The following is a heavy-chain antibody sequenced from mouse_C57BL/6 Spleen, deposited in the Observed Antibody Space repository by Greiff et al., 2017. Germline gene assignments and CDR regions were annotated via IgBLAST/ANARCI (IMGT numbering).Heavy chain of an antibody. Sequence: EVMLVESGGDLVKPGGSLKLSCAASGFTFSSYGMSWVRQTPDKRLEWVATISSGGSYTYYPDSVKGRFTISRDNAKNTLYLQMSSLKSEDTAMYYCARHGGYDYDVWYFDVWGTGTTVTVSS. CDR3: ARHGGYDYDVWYFDV. CDR2: ISSGGSYT. V-gene: IGHV5-6*01. CDR1: GFTFSSYG. J-gene: IGHJ1*03. D-gene: IGHD2-4*01.